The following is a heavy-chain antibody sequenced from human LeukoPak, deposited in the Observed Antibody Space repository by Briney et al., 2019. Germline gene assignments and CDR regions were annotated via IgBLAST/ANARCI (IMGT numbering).Heavy chain of an antibody. Sequence: PGGSLRLSCAASGFTFSSYGMSWVRQAPGKGLEWVSAISGSGGSTYYADSVKGRFTISRDNSKNTLYLQMNSLRAEDTAVYYCAKDKEGYYYDSSGYYWASNAFDIWGQGTMVTVSS. CDR2: ISGSGGST. CDR1: GFTFSSYG. D-gene: IGHD3-22*01. CDR3: AKDKEGYYYDSSGYYWASNAFDI. V-gene: IGHV3-23*01. J-gene: IGHJ3*02.